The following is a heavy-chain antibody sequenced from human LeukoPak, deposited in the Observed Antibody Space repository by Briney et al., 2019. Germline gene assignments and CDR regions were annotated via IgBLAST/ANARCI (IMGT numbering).Heavy chain of an antibody. CDR3: ARSFRLCSSTSCYTRGTNWFDP. J-gene: IGHJ5*02. CDR1: GYTLTGYY. Sequence: GPSVNASCMVSGYTLTGYYMHWVRPPPGQWIGWMGWINPNVGHTNYRHKFQGRATIHSHTSISTAYMELSRLRSDDTAVYYCARSFRLCSSTSCYTRGTNWFDPSGQGTLVTVSS. CDR2: INPNVGHT. D-gene: IGHD2-2*02. V-gene: IGHV1-2*02.